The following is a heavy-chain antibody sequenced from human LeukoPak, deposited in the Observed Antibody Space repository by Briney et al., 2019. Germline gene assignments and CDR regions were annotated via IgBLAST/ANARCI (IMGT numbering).Heavy chain of an antibody. Sequence: ASVKVSCKASGGTFSSYAISWVRQAPGQGLEWMGRIIPILGIANYAQKFQGRVTITADKSTSTAYMELSSLRSEDTAVYYCARVGGDSSGYSTWFDSWGQGTLVTVSS. CDR2: IIPILGIA. J-gene: IGHJ5*01. V-gene: IGHV1-69*04. CDR1: GGTFSSYA. CDR3: ARVGGDSSGYSTWFDS. D-gene: IGHD3-22*01.